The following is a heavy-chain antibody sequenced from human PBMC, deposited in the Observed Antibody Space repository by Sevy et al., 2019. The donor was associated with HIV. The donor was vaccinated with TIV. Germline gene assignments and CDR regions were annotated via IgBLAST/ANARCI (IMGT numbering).Heavy chain of an antibody. CDR1: GGSFSGYY. CDR3: ARGKGLRYFHWFDP. Sequence: SETLSLTCAVYGGSFSGYYWSWIRQPPGKGLEWIGEINHSGSTNYNPSLKSRVTISVDTSKNQFSLKLSSVTAGDTAVYYCARGKGLRYFHWFDPWGHRTLVTVSS. CDR2: INHSGST. V-gene: IGHV4-34*01. D-gene: IGHD4-17*01. J-gene: IGHJ5*02.